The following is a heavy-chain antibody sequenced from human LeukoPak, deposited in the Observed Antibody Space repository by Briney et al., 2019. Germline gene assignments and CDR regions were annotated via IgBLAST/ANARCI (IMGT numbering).Heavy chain of an antibody. CDR2: IKQDGSER. Sequence: GGSLRLSCAASGFTFSSYWMSWVRQAPGKGLEWVANIKQDGSERYYVDSVKGRFTISRDNAKNSLYLQMNSLRAEDTAVYYCARGYPDYDFWSGYYLSDWGQGALVTVSS. CDR3: ARGYPDYDFWSGYYLSD. D-gene: IGHD3-3*01. J-gene: IGHJ4*02. CDR1: GFTFSSYW. V-gene: IGHV3-7*01.